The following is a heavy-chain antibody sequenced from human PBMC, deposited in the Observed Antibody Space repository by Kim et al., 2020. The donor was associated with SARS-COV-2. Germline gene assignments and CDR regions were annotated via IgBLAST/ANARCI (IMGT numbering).Heavy chain of an antibody. V-gene: IGHV1-2*02. D-gene: IGHD3-10*01. CDR1: GYTFTGYY. Sequence: ASVKVSCKASGYTFTGYYMHWVRQAPGQGLEWMGWINPNSGGTNYAQKFQGRVTMTRDTSISTAYMELSRLRSDDTAVYYCARDRAKHNLWFGESNKYYYKFGVDVWGQGTTVTVSS. CDR3: ARDRAKHNLWFGESNKYYYKFGVDV. J-gene: IGHJ6*02. CDR2: INPNSGGT.